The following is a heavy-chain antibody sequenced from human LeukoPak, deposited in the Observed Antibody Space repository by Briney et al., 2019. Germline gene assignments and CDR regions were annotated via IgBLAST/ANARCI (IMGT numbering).Heavy chain of an antibody. D-gene: IGHD2-2*01. CDR2: IIPILGIA. V-gene: IGHV1-69*04. J-gene: IGHJ4*02. Sequence: SVKVSCKASGGTFSSYTISWVRQAPGQGLEWMGRIIPILGIANYAQKCQGRVTITAEKSTSTAYMELRSLRSDDTAVYYCARDRGGPLGYCSSTSCYNDDYWGQGTLVTVSS. CDR3: ARDRGGPLGYCSSTSCYNDDY. CDR1: GGTFSSYT.